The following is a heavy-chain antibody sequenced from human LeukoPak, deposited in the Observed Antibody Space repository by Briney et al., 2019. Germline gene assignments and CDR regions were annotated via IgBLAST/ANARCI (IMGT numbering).Heavy chain of an antibody. Sequence: ASVKVSCKASGYTFTNYYMHWVRQGPVLGLEWMGWINPKSGGTPYPQKFQGRLTMTRDTSISTAYMELSRLGSDDTAVYYCVPSANYYYFDYWGQGTLVTVSS. CDR2: INPKSGGT. J-gene: IGHJ4*02. V-gene: IGHV1-2*02. CDR3: VPSANYYYFDY. CDR1: GYTFTNYY. D-gene: IGHD1-26*01.